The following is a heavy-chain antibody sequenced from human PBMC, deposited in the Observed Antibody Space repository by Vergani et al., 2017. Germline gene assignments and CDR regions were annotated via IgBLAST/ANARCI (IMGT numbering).Heavy chain of an antibody. CDR2: INPSGGHT. D-gene: IGHD2-2*01. CDR1: GYTFSNYY. Sequence: QVQVLQSGAEVKKSGASVKVSCKTSGYTFSNYYMHWVRQAPGQGLEWMGIINPSGGHTHYAQKFQGRVTMTRDTSTSTVYMELSSLRSEDTAIYYCARDPDCSSTSCHDAIAVALGNYYGMDVWGQGTTVTVSS. CDR3: ARDPDCSSTSCHDAIAVALGNYYGMDV. J-gene: IGHJ6*02. V-gene: IGHV1-46*01.